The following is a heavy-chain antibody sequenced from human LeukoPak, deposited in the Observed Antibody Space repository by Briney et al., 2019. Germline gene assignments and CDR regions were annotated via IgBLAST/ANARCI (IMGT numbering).Heavy chain of an antibody. V-gene: IGHV4-34*01. Sequence: PSETLSLTCAVYGGSFSGYYWSWIRQPPGKGLEWIGEINHSGSTNYNPSLKSRVTISVDTSKNQFSLKLSSMTAADTAVYYCARVRAIVVVPAAIIAGSNRPYYYYGMDVWGQGTTVTVSS. CDR3: ARVRAIVVVPAAIIAGSNRPYYYYGMDV. D-gene: IGHD2-2*01. CDR2: INHSGST. J-gene: IGHJ6*02. CDR1: GGSFSGYY.